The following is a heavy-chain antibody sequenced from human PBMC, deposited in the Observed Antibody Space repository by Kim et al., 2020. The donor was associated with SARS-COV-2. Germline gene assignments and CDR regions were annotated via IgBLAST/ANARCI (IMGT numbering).Heavy chain of an antibody. CDR3: MKGGWGWIWDH. Sequence: GGSLRLSCTTSGFTFIGHAMSWVRQAPGQGLEWVSSIDGSDGTTYYVDSVKGRFTITRNDANNTLYLQMRALRADDTATYYCMKGGWGWIWDHWGQGTLGTV. CDR1: GFTFIGHA. CDR2: IDGSDGTT. D-gene: IGHD2-2*03. J-gene: IGHJ4*02. V-gene: IGHV3-23*01.